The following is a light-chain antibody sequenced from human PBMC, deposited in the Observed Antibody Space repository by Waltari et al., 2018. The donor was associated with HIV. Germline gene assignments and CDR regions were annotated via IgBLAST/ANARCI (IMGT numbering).Light chain of an antibody. CDR1: SSNVGGDDL. CDR3: CSCPRSGIRYV. CDR2: EVT. V-gene: IGLV2-23*02. Sequence: QSALTQPASVSGSPGQSITISCTGTSSNVGGDDLVSWYQQNPGEAPKLIIYEVTKRPSGVSNRFSGSKSGNTASLTISGLQAEDEADYYCCSCPRSGIRYVFGTGTKVTVL. J-gene: IGLJ1*01.